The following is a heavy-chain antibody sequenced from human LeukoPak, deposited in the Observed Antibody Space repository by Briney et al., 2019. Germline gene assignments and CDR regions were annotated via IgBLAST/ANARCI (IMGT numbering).Heavy chain of an antibody. CDR1: GFTCSSYG. CDR3: AKDPIVGATAEDYFDY. D-gene: IGHD1-26*01. Sequence: GGSLRLSCAASGFTCSSYGMSWVRQAPGKGLEWVSAISGSGGSTYYADSVKGRFTISRDNSKNTLYLQMNSLRAEDTAVYYCAKDPIVGATAEDYFDYWGQGTLVTVSS. J-gene: IGHJ4*02. V-gene: IGHV3-23*01. CDR2: ISGSGGST.